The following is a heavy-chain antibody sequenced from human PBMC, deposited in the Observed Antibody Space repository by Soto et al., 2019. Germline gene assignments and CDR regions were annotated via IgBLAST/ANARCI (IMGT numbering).Heavy chain of an antibody. Sequence: QVQLVESGGGVVQPGRSLRLSCAASGFTFSSYAMHWVRQAPGKGLEWVAVISYDGSNKYYADSVKGRFTISRDNSKNTLYLQMNSLRAEDTAVYYCARGSLVVVVVAATEIHSGMDVWGQGTTVTVSS. CDR1: GFTFSSYA. D-gene: IGHD2-15*01. CDR2: ISYDGSNK. CDR3: ARGSLVVVVVAATEIHSGMDV. J-gene: IGHJ6*02. V-gene: IGHV3-30-3*01.